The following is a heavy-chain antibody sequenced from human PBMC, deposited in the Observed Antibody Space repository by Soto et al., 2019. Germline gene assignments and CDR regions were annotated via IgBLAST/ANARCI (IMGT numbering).Heavy chain of an antibody. D-gene: IGHD2-15*01. CDR1: VFAFRSHA. V-gene: IGHV3-30*14. CDR2: ISSDGATK. CDR3: ARSSVHIAVDGRLDR. Sequence: PVGSLRLSCTASVFAFRSHAMQCVRQAPGKWLEWVAVISSDGATKYVADSLKGRFTISRDNFESTMSLQMNNLRPEDTALYYCARSSVHIAVDGRLDRWGPGTLDTVSS. J-gene: IGHJ5*02.